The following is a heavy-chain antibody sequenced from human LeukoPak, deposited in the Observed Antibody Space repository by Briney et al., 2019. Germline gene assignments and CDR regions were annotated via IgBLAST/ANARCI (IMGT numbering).Heavy chain of an antibody. CDR1: GGSISSGSYD. J-gene: IGHJ4*02. V-gene: IGHV4-61*02. Sequence: SETLSLTCTVAGGSISSGSYDWSWIRQPAGKGLEWIGRIYTSGSTNYNPSLKSRVTISVDTSKNQFSLKLSSVTAADTAVYYCARVRSLYSNYVDYWGQGTLVTVSS. D-gene: IGHD4-11*01. CDR3: ARVRSLYSNYVDY. CDR2: IYTSGST.